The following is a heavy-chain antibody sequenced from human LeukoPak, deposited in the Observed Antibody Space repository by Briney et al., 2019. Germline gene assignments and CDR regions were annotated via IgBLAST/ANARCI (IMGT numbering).Heavy chain of an antibody. CDR2: ISGSGGST. Sequence: PGGSLRLSCAASGFTFSSYAMSWVRQAPGKGLEWVSGISGSGGSTYYADSVKGRFTISRDNSKNTLYLQMNSLRADDTAIYYCARNQQLGGHSYYYYGMDVCGQGTTVTVSS. CDR1: GFTFSSYA. D-gene: IGHD3-16*01. J-gene: IGHJ6*02. CDR3: ARNQQLGGHSYYYYGMDV. V-gene: IGHV3-23*01.